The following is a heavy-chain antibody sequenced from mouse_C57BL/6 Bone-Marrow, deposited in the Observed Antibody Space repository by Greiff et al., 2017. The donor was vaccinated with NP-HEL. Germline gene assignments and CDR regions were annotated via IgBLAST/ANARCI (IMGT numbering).Heavy chain of an antibody. CDR3: ATGYYGSSYEGAMDY. Sequence: VQLQQSGPVLVKPGASVKMSCKASGYTFTDYYMNWVKQSHGKSLEWIGVINPYNGGTSYNQKFKGKATLTVDKSSSTAYMELNSLTSEDSAVYYCATGYYGSSYEGAMDYWGQGTSVTVSS. CDR2: INPYNGGT. CDR1: GYTFTDYY. V-gene: IGHV1-19*01. D-gene: IGHD1-1*01. J-gene: IGHJ4*01.